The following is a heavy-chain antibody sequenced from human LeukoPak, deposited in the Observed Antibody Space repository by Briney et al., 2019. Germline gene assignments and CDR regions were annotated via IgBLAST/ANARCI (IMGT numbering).Heavy chain of an antibody. CDR1: GYTFTSFG. V-gene: IGHV1-18*01. CDR3: ARGINYYDSNGLLFDY. Sequence: GASVKASCKASGYTFTSFGISWVRQAPGQGLKWMGCISAYNGNTNYAQNLQGRVTMTTDTSTTTAYMEVRSLRSGDTAVYYCARGINYYDSNGLLFDYWGQGTLVTVSS. CDR2: ISAYNGNT. J-gene: IGHJ4*02. D-gene: IGHD3-22*01.